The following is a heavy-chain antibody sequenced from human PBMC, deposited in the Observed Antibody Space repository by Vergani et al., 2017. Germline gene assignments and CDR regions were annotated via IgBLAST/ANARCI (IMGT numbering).Heavy chain of an antibody. V-gene: IGHV3-23*01. CDR3: AKGGIAARPQDYFDY. CDR2: ISGSGGST. CDR1: GFTFSSYA. J-gene: IGHJ4*02. Sequence: EVQLLESGGGLVQPGGSLRLSCAASGFTFSSYAMSWVRQAPGKGLEWVSAISGSGGSTYYADSVKGLFTISRDNSKNTLYLQMNRLRAEDTAVYYCAKGGIAARPQDYFDYWGQGTLVTVSS. D-gene: IGHD6-6*01.